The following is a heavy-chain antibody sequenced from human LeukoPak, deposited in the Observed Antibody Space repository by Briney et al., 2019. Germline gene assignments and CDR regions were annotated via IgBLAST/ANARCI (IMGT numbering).Heavy chain of an antibody. CDR1: GYTFTSYG. CDR2: ISTFNDNP. V-gene: IGHV1-18*01. Sequence: ASVKVSCKASGYTFTSYGISWVRQAPGQGLEWMGWISTFNDNPNYVQKFQGRVTMTTDTSTSTAYMELRSLRSDDTAVYYCARARLQQLIYYYYMDVWGQGTTVLISS. CDR3: ARARLQQLIYYYYMDV. D-gene: IGHD6-13*01. J-gene: IGHJ6*03.